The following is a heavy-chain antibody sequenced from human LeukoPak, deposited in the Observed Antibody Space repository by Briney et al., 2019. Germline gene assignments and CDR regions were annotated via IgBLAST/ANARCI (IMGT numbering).Heavy chain of an antibody. V-gene: IGHV1-69*05. CDR1: GCTFNSYA. CDR3: WCDSSGDFWNDAIEI. D-gene: IGHD3-22*01. J-gene: IGHJ3*02. CDR2: IIPIFGSA. Sequence: PVKVSCKASGCTFNSYAISWVRQAPGQGLEWMGGIIPIFGSANYAQKFQGRVTITTDESTSTAYMELSSLRSEDTAVYYCWCDSSGDFWNDAIEIWGQGTIVTVSS.